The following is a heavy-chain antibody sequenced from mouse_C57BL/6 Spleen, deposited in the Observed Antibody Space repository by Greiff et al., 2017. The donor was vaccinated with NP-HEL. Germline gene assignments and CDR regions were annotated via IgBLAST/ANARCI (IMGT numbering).Heavy chain of an antibody. CDR3: TREGGYPGWFAY. Sequence: EVMLVESGEGLVKPGGSLKLSCAASGFTFSSYAMSWVRQTPEKRLAWVAYISSGGDYIYYADTVKGRFTISRDNARNTLYLQMSSLKSEDTAMYYCTREGGYPGWFAYWGQGTLVTVSA. CDR2: ISSGGDYI. J-gene: IGHJ3*01. CDR1: GFTFSSYA. D-gene: IGHD2-2*01. V-gene: IGHV5-9-1*02.